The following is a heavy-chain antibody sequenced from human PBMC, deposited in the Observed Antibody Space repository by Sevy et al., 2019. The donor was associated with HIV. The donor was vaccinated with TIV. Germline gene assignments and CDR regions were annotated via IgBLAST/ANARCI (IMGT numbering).Heavy chain of an antibody. Sequence: SQTLSLTCAISGDSVSSNSAAWNWIRQSPSRGLEWLGRTYYRSKWYNDYAVSVKSRITINPDTSKNQFSLQLNSVTPEDTAVYYCARASGYYDIFTGSYYYYGMDVWGQGTTVTVSS. CDR2: TYYRSKWYN. CDR1: GDSVSSNSAA. V-gene: IGHV6-1*01. J-gene: IGHJ6*02. CDR3: ARASGYYDIFTGSYYYYGMDV. D-gene: IGHD3-9*01.